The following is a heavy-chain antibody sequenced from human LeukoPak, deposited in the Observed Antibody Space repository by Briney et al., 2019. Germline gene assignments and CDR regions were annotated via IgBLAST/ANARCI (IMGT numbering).Heavy chain of an antibody. CDR2: ISSSSSYI. Sequence: GGSLRLSCAASGFTFSSYSMNWVRQAPGKGLEWVSSISSSSSYIYYADSVKGRFTISRDNAQNPLYLQMNSLKGEDTAVYYCARDPGARRYFDWLPSGGGNWFDPWGQGTLVTVSS. V-gene: IGHV3-21*01. D-gene: IGHD3-9*01. J-gene: IGHJ5*02. CDR1: GFTFSSYS. CDR3: ARDPGARRYFDWLPSGGGNWFDP.